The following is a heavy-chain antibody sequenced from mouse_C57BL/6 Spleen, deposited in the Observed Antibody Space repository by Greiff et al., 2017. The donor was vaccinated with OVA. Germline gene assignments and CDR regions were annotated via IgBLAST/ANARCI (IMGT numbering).Heavy chain of an antibody. CDR3: ARAVYYGSSYWYFDV. V-gene: IGHV1-78*01. D-gene: IGHD1-1*01. Sequence: QVQLQQSDAELVKPGASVKISCKVSGYTFTDHTIHWMKQRPEQGLEWIGYIYPRDGSTKYNEKFKGKATLTADKSSSTAYMQLNSLTSEDSAVYFCARAVYYGSSYWYFDVWGTGTTVTVSS. CDR2: IYPRDGST. J-gene: IGHJ1*03. CDR1: GYTFTDHT.